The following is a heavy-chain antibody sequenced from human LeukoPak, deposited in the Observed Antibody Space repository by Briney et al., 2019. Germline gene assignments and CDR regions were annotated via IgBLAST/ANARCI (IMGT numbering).Heavy chain of an antibody. CDR3: ARDYGDYSGKDY. J-gene: IGHJ4*02. D-gene: IGHD4-17*01. CDR1: GFTFSSYG. Sequence: GGSLRLSCAASGFTFSSYGMHWVSQAPGKGLEWVAVTWYDGSNKYYGDSVKGRFTISRDNSKNTLYLQMNSLRAEDTAVYYCARDYGDYSGKDYWGQGTLVTVSS. V-gene: IGHV3-33*01. CDR2: TWYDGSNK.